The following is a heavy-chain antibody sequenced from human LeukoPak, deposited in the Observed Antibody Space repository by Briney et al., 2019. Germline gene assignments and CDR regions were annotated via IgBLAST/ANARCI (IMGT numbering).Heavy chain of an antibody. Sequence: SETLSLTCTVSGGSISSSSYYWGWIRQPPGKGLEWIGSIYYSGSTYYNPSLKSRVTISVDTSKSQFSLKLSSVTAADTAVYYCARESYGDSISDYWGQGTLVTVSS. CDR2: IYYSGST. CDR1: GGSISSSSYY. D-gene: IGHD4-17*01. V-gene: IGHV4-39*02. CDR3: ARESYGDSISDY. J-gene: IGHJ4*02.